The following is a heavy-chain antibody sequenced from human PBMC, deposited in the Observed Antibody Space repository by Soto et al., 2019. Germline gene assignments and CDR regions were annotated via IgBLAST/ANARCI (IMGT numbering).Heavy chain of an antibody. Sequence: GGSLRLSCAASGFTFNYAWMIWVRQAPGKGLEWVGRIKSKVDGGTTDYAAPVKGRFTISRDDSKNTLYLQMNSLKTEDTAVYYCATGNLATTRYSVDSWGQGTLVTVSS. V-gene: IGHV3-15*07. CDR1: GFTFNYAW. D-gene: IGHD4-4*01. CDR2: IKSKVDGGTT. J-gene: IGHJ4*02. CDR3: ATGNLATTRYSVDS.